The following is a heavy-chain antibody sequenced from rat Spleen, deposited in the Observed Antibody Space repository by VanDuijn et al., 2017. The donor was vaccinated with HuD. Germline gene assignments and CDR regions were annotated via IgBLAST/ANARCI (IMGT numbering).Heavy chain of an antibody. J-gene: IGHJ3*01. D-gene: IGHD5-1*01. Sequence: EVQLVESDGGLVQPGRSLKLSCAASGFTFIDYYMTWVRQAPTKGLEWVATISYDGTNTFYRDSVKGRFTISRDNGKSTLYLQMDSLRSEDTATYYGARPGTGSWFAYWGQGTLVTVSS. CDR1: GFTFIDYY. CDR2: ISYDGTNT. CDR3: ARPGTGSWFAY. V-gene: IGHV5-29*01.